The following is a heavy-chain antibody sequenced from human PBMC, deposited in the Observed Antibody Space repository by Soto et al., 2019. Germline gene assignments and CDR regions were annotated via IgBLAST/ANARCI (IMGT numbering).Heavy chain of an antibody. Sequence: QVQLVQSGAEEKKPGASVKVSCKASGYTFTSYAIHWVRQAPGQRLEWMGWINAGNGNTKYSQKLQGRVTITRDKXXXXXXXXXXXXXXXXXSXXXXXXXDWWLFDYWGQGTLVTVSS. CDR3: XXXDWWLFDY. J-gene: IGHJ4*02. CDR2: INAGNGNT. V-gene: IGHV1-3*05. CDR1: GYTFTSYA. D-gene: IGHD2-8*02.